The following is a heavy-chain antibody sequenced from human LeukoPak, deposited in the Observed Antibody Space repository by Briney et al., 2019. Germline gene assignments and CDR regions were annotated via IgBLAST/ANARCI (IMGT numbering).Heavy chain of an antibody. J-gene: IGHJ6*02. V-gene: IGHV4-39*07. CDR3: ARSNSVVAAHDYYYYGMDV. Sequence: PSETLSLTCTVSGGSISSSSYYWGWIRQPPGKGLEWIGSIYYSGSTYYNPSLKSRVTISVDTSKNQFSLKLSSVTAADTAVYYCARSNSVVAAHDYYYYGMDVWGQGTTVTVSS. D-gene: IGHD2-15*01. CDR1: GGSISSSSYY. CDR2: IYYSGST.